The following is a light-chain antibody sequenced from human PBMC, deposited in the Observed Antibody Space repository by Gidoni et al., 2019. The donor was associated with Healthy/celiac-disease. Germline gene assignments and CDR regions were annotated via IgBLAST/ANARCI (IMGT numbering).Light chain of an antibody. Sequence: DIVMTQSPLSLPVTPGEPASISCRSSQRLLHRNGYNDLDWYLQKPGQSPQLLIYLGSNRASGVPDRFSGSGSGTDFTLKISRVEAEDVGVYYCMQALQTPITFXQXTRLEIK. V-gene: IGKV2-28*01. CDR1: QRLLHRNGYND. CDR3: MQALQTPIT. CDR2: LGS. J-gene: IGKJ5*01.